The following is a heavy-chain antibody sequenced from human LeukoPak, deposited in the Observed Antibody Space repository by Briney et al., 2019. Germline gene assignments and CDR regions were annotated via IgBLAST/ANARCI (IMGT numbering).Heavy chain of an antibody. CDR2: ISSSSSYI. CDR1: GFTFGDYA. V-gene: IGHV3-21*01. CDR3: ARDGRAITMNSNYYYYMDV. Sequence: GGSLRLSCTASGFTFGDYAMSWFRQAPGKGLEWVSSISSSSSYIYYADSVRGRFTISRDNAKNSLYLQMNSLRAEDTAVYYCARDGRAITMNSNYYYYMDVWGKGTTVTVSS. D-gene: IGHD3-22*01. J-gene: IGHJ6*03.